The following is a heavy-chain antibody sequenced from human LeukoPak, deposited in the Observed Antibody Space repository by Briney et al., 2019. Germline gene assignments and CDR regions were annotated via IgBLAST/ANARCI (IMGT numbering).Heavy chain of an antibody. V-gene: IGHV4-31*03. J-gene: IGHJ1*01. CDR3: AGNEEVVTGIGYFQH. Sequence: SETLSLTCTVSGGSINSGDYYWSWIRQHPGKGLEWIGYIYYSGSTYYNPSLKSRVTISVDTSKNQFSLKLSSVTAADTAVYYCAGNEEVVTGIGYFQHWGQGTLVTVSS. CDR1: GGSINSGDYY. D-gene: IGHD2-21*02. CDR2: IYYSGST.